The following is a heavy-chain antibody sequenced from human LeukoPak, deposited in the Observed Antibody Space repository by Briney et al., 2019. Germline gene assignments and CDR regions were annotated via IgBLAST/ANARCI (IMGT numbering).Heavy chain of an antibody. J-gene: IGHJ4*02. CDR1: GFTFSSYS. CDR2: ISSSSSYI. Sequence: GGSLRLSCAASGFTFSSYSMNWVRQAPGKELEWVSSISSSSSYIYYADSVKGRFTISRDNAKNSLYLQMNSLRAEDTAVYYCARSPYHYDSSGSYDYWGQGTLVTVSS. D-gene: IGHD3-22*01. V-gene: IGHV3-21*01. CDR3: ARSPYHYDSSGSYDY.